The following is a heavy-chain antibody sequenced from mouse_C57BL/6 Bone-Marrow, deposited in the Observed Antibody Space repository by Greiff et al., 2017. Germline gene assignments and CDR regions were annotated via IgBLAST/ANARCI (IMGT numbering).Heavy chain of an antibody. J-gene: IGHJ3*01. Sequence: QVQLQQPGAELVMPGASVKLSCKASGYTFTSYWMHWVKQRPGQGLEWIGEIDPSDSYTNYNQKFKGKSTLTVDKSSSTAYMQLSSLTSEDSAVYYCAKTAQATDWFAYWGQGTLVTVSA. D-gene: IGHD3-2*02. CDR2: IDPSDSYT. CDR3: AKTAQATDWFAY. V-gene: IGHV1-69*01. CDR1: GYTFTSYW.